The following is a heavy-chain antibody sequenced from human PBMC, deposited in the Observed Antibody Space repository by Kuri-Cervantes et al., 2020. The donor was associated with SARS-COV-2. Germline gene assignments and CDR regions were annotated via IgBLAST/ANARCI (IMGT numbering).Heavy chain of an antibody. Sequence: LSLTCAASGFTFSSYAMHWVRQAPGKGLEWVAVISYDGSNKYYADSVKGRFTISRDNSKNTLYLQMNSLRAEDTAVYHCARELGSSGWNDAFDIWGQGTMVTVSS. CDR3: ARELGSSGWNDAFDI. CDR1: GFTFSSYA. V-gene: IGHV3-30-3*01. D-gene: IGHD6-19*01. J-gene: IGHJ3*02. CDR2: ISYDGSNK.